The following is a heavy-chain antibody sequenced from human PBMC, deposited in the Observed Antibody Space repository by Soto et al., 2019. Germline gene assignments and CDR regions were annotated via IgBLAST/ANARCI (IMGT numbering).Heavy chain of an antibody. V-gene: IGHV1-69*01. CDR1: GGTFSSHG. D-gene: IGHD2-2*01. CDR3: ARSPVVVPAACDY. J-gene: IGHJ4*02. Sequence: VQLVQSGAEVKKPGSSVKVSCKASGGTFSSHGISWVRQAPGQGLEWMGGIIPPLATAHYAQKFQDRFTITADESTSAAYMELSGLRSEDTAVYYCARSPVVVPAACDYWGQGTLVTVSS. CDR2: IIPPLATA.